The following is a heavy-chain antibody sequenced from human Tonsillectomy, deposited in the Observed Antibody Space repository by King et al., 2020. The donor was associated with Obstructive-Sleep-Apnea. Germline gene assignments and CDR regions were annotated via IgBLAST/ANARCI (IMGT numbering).Heavy chain of an antibody. J-gene: IGHJ4*02. V-gene: IGHV3-7*03. CDR1: EFTFSDYW. CDR3: AKDLDVKLRSGAPDY. D-gene: IGHD6-19*01. Sequence: VQLVESGGGLVQPGGSLRLSCAASEFTFSDYWMSWVRQAPGKGLEWVANIKQDGSEKYYVDSVKGRFSISRDNAKNSLYLQMNSLRAEDTAVYYCAKDLDVKLRSGAPDYWGQGTLVTVSS. CDR2: IKQDGSEK.